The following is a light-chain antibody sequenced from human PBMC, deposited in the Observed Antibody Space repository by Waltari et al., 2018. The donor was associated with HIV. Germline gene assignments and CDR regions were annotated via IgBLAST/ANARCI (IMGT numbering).Light chain of an antibody. V-gene: IGLV2-14*01. CDR2: EVS. CDR1: SSDVGGYNY. Sequence: QSALTQPASVSGSPGQSITISCTGTSSDVGGYNYVSWYQQHPGKAPNLMIYEVSYRPSGVSNRFSGSKSGNTASLTISGLQAEDEADYYCSSYTSTSTVFGGGTKLTVL. CDR3: SSYTSTSTV. J-gene: IGLJ3*02.